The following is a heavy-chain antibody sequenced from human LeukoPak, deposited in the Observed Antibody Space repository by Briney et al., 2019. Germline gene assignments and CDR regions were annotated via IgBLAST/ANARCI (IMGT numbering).Heavy chain of an antibody. Sequence: ASVKVSCKASGYTFTGYYMHWVRQPPAQGLEWMGWINPNSGGTNYAQKFQGRVTMTRDTSISTAYMELSRLRSDDTAVYYCAREAAGEQRYDYWGQGTLVTVSS. V-gene: IGHV1-2*02. CDR3: AREAAGEQRYDY. D-gene: IGHD6-13*01. CDR1: GYTFTGYY. J-gene: IGHJ4*02. CDR2: INPNSGGT.